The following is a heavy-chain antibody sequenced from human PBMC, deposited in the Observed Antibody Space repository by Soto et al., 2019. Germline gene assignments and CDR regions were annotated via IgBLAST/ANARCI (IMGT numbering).Heavy chain of an antibody. D-gene: IGHD3-9*01. CDR1: GLTFSSYA. J-gene: IGHJ5*02. V-gene: IGHV3-23*01. CDR2: ISGSGGST. CDR3: AKVVGYFDGLSICFDR. Sequence: GGSLRLSCAASGLTFSSYAMSWVRQAPGKGLEWVSAISGSGGSTYYADSVKGRFTISRDNSKNTLYLQMNSLRAEDTAVYYCAKVVGYFDGLSICFDRGARGTLVTVSS.